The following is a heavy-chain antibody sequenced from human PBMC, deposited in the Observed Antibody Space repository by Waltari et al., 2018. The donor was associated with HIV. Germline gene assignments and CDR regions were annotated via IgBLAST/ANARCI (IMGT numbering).Heavy chain of an antibody. Sequence: QVQLVQSGAEVKKRGASVKVSCKACGYTFTPCYMHWVRQAPGQGLEWMGRINPNSGGTNYAQKFQGRVTMTRDTSISTAYMELSRLRSDDTAVYYCARRGSSGSYWFDPWGQGTLVTVSS. D-gene: IGHD1-26*01. J-gene: IGHJ5*02. CDR3: ARRGSSGSYWFDP. CDR2: INPNSGGT. CDR1: GYTFTPCY. V-gene: IGHV1-2*06.